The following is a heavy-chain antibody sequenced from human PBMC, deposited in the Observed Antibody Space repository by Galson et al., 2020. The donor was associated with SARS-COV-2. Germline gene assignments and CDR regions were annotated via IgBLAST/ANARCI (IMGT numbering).Heavy chain of an antibody. CDR1: GFTFSSYA. CDR3: VRDYDGSGWIDY. Sequence: GGSLRLSCAASGFTFSSYAMHWVRQAPGKGLEWVAVISYDGSNKYYADSVKGRFTISRDNSKNTLYLQMNSLRAEDTAVYYCVRDYDGSGWIDYWGQGTLVTVSS. CDR2: ISYDGSNK. V-gene: IGHV3-30-3*01. D-gene: IGHD6-19*01. J-gene: IGHJ4*02.